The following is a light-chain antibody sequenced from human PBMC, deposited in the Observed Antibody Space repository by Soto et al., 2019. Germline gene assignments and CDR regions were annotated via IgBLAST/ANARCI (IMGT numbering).Light chain of an antibody. CDR1: SSNIGGNS. J-gene: IGLJ1*01. CDR2: DDN. CDR3: ISYAGSSNV. Sequence: QSVLTQPPSVSAAPGQKVTISCFGSSSNIGGNSVSWYQQLPGTAPKLLIYDDNKRPSGIPDRFSGSKSGNTASLTVSGLQAEDEADHYCISYAGSSNVVGTGTKVTGL. V-gene: IGLV1-51*01.